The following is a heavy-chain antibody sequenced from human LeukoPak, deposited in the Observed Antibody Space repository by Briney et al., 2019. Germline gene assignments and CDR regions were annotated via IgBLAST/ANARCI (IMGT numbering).Heavy chain of an antibody. V-gene: IGHV3-21*01. CDR3: ARAEGAKDAFDI. D-gene: IGHD1-26*01. J-gene: IGHJ3*02. CDR1: GFTFSSYS. CDR2: ISSSSSYI. Sequence: PGGSLRLSCAASGFTFSSYSMNWVRQAPGKGLEWVSSISSSSSYIYYADSVKGRFTISRDNAKNSLYLQMNSLRAEDTAVYYCARAEGAKDAFDIWGQGTMVTVSS.